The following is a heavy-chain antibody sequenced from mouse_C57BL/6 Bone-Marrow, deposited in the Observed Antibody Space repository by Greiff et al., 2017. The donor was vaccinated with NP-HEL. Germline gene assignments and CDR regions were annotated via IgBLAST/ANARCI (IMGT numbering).Heavy chain of an antibody. J-gene: IGHJ4*01. D-gene: IGHD2-1*01. CDR3: AREVTPYYYAMDY. CDR2: INPGSGGT. V-gene: IGHV1-54*01. Sequence: QVQLQQSGAELVRPGTSVKVSCTASGYAFTHYLIEWVKQRPGQGLEWIGVINPGSGGTNYNEKFKGKATLTADKSSSTAYMQLSSLTSEDSAVYFCAREVTPYYYAMDYWGQGTSVTVSS. CDR1: GYAFTHYL.